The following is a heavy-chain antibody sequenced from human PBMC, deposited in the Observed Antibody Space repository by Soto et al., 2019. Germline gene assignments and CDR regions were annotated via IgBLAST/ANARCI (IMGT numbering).Heavy chain of an antibody. J-gene: IGHJ6*02. CDR3: ARHPSHYYDSSGYYPRGDYGMDV. CDR1: GYSFTSDW. CDR2: IYPGDSDT. Sequence: GESLEISCKGSGYSFTSDWIGWVRQMPGKGLEWMGIIYPGDSDTRYSPSFQGQVTISADKSISTAYLQWSSLKASDTAMYYCARHPSHYYDSSGYYPRGDYGMDVWGQGTTVTVSS. V-gene: IGHV5-51*01. D-gene: IGHD3-22*01.